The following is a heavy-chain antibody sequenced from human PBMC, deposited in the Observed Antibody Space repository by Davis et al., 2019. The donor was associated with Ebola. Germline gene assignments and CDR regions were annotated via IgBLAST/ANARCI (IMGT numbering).Heavy chain of an antibody. D-gene: IGHD3-3*01. CDR3: ARQARGSYDFGRGYVFDT. Sequence: AASVKVSCKASGYTFTSNDINWVRQASGQGLEWMGWMNPNSGSAGYAQKFQGRVTMTRNNSINTAYMELRSLRSEDTAVYYCARQARGSYDFGRGYVFDTWGLGTLVTVSS. CDR1: GYTFTSND. CDR2: MNPNSGSA. V-gene: IGHV1-8*01. J-gene: IGHJ4*02.